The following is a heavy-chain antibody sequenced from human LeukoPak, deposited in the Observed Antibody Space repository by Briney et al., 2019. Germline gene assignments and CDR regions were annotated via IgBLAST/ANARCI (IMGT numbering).Heavy chain of an antibody. V-gene: IGHV4-4*07. J-gene: IGHJ4*02. Sequence: SETLSLTCTVSGGSISSYYRTWIRQPAGKGLEWIGRIYTGGSTNYNPSLKSRVTMSVDTSKSQFSLKLNSVTAADTAVYYCARLGSSSCPDCNYWGQGTLVTVSS. D-gene: IGHD6-13*01. CDR1: GGSISSYY. CDR3: ARLGSSSCPDCNY. CDR2: IYTGGST.